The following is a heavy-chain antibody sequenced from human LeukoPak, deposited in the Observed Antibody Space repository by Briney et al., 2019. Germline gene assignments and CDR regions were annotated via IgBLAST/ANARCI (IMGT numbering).Heavy chain of an antibody. D-gene: IGHD3-22*01. V-gene: IGHV1-2*02. CDR3: ATRRITMRNGMDY. J-gene: IGHJ4*02. CDR2: INPNSGGT. Sequence: GASVKVSCKASGYTFTGYYMHWVRQAPGQGLEWMGWINPNSGGTNYAQKFQGRVTMTRDTSISTAYMELSRLRSDDTAVYYCATRRITMRNGMDYWGQGTLVTVSS. CDR1: GYTFTGYY.